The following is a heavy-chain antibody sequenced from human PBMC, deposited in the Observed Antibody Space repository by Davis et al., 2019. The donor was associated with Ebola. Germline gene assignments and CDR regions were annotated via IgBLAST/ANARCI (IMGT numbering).Heavy chain of an antibody. Sequence: GESLKISCAASGFTFSSYGMSWVRQAPGKGLEWVSGISGSGGSTYYADSVKGRFTISRDNSKNTLYLQMSSLRAEDTAVYYCARDLGGVGSHWGQGILVTVSS. J-gene: IGHJ4*02. CDR3: ARDLGGVGSH. V-gene: IGHV3-23*01. D-gene: IGHD3-16*01. CDR2: ISGSGGST. CDR1: GFTFSSYG.